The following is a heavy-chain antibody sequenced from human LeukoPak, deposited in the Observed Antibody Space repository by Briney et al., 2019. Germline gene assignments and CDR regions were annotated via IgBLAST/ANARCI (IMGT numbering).Heavy chain of an antibody. J-gene: IGHJ5*02. CDR1: GGSFSSYY. Sequence: SETLSLTCAVYGGSFSSYYWSWIRQPAGKGLEWIGRIYTSGSTSYNPSLKSRVTMSVDTSKNQFSLKLSSVTAADTAVYYCARTPHYGNWFDPWGQGTLVTVSS. D-gene: IGHD4-17*01. CDR3: ARTPHYGNWFDP. CDR2: IYTSGST. V-gene: IGHV4-59*10.